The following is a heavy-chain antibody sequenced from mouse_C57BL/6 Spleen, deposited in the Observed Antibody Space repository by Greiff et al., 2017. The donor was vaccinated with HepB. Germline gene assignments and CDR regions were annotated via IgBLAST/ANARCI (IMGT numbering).Heavy chain of an antibody. CDR2: INPSSGYT. V-gene: IGHV1-7*01. CDR1: GYTFTSYW. J-gene: IGHJ4*01. D-gene: IGHD1-1*01. CDR3: ARYEYDGSSHVYYYAMDY. Sequence: VQLQQSGAELAKPGASVKLSCKASGYTFTSYWMHWVKQRPGQGLEWIGYINPSSGYTKYNQKFKDKATLTADKSSSTAYMQLSSLTYEDSAVYYGARYEYDGSSHVYYYAMDYWGQGTSVTVSS.